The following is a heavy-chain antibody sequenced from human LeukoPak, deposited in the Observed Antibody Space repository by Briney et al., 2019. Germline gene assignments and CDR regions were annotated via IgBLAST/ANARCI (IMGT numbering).Heavy chain of an antibody. V-gene: IGHV4-39*01. CDR3: ARRNEDSIAAAGSEAFDI. Sequence: SETLSLTCTVSGGSISSSSYYWGWIRQPPGKGLEWIGSIYYSGSTYYNPSLKSRVTISVDTSKNQFSLKLSSVTAADTAVYYWARRNEDSIAAAGSEAFDIWGQGTMV. D-gene: IGHD6-13*01. J-gene: IGHJ3*02. CDR2: IYYSGST. CDR1: GGSISSSSYY.